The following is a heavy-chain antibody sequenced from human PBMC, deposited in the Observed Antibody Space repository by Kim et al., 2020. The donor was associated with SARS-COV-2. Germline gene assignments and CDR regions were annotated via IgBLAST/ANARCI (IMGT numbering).Heavy chain of an antibody. V-gene: IGHV4-34*01. CDR3: ARVLRYFDWLDPYYYGMDV. Sequence: RVTISVDTSKNQFSLKLSSVTAADTAVYYCARVLRYFDWLDPYYYGMDVWGQGTTVTVSS. J-gene: IGHJ6*02. D-gene: IGHD3-9*01.